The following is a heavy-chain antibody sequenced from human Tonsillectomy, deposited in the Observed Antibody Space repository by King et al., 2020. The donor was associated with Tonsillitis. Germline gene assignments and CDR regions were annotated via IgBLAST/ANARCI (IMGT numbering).Heavy chain of an antibody. J-gene: IGHJ3*02. Sequence: KLVQSGVEVRHPGASLKISCKGSGYIFTSYWIGWVRQMPGKGLEWMGIIYPGDSDTRFSPSFQAHVTISADKSISTAYLQWSSLKASDTAMYYCARTLSMGAFDIWGQGTMVTVSS. CDR1: GYIFTSYW. CDR3: ARTLSMGAFDI. V-gene: IGHV5-51*03. CDR2: IYPGDSDT. D-gene: IGHD2-8*01.